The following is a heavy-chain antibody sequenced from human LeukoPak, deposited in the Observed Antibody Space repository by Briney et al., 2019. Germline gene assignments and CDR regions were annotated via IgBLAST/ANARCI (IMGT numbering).Heavy chain of an antibody. CDR1: GGSFSGYY. CDR3: ARGRSGYYGSGSQIDY. J-gene: IGHJ4*02. Sequence: PSETLSLTCAVYGGSFSGYYWSWIRRPPGKGLEWIGEINHSGSTNYNPSLKSRVTISVDTSKNQFSLKLSSVTAADTAVYYCARGRSGYYGSGSQIDYWGQGTLVTVSS. D-gene: IGHD3-10*01. CDR2: INHSGST. V-gene: IGHV4-34*01.